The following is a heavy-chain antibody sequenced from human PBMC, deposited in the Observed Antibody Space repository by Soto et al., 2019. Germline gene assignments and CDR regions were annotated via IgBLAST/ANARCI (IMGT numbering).Heavy chain of an antibody. D-gene: IGHD6-13*01. Sequence: QVQLVESGGGVVQPGRSLRLSCAASGFTFSSYGMHWVRQAPGKGLEWVAVLWYDGRNKYYADSVKGRFTISRDNSKNTLYLQMNSLRAEDTAVYYCARGYGWFDPWGQGTLVTVSS. CDR3: ARGYGWFDP. J-gene: IGHJ5*02. CDR2: LWYDGRNK. V-gene: IGHV3-33*01. CDR1: GFTFSSYG.